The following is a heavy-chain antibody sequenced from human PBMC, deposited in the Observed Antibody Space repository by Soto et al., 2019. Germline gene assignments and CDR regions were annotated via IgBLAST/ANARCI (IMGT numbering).Heavy chain of an antibody. J-gene: IGHJ3*01. D-gene: IGHD3-10*01. CDR1: GFTVSSSY. CDR3: AGGPGGRNDAFDF. V-gene: IGHV3-66*01. CDR2: LYSGGTT. Sequence: EEQLVESGGGLVQPGGSLRLSCAASGFTVSSSYMSWVRQAPGKGLEWVSVLYSGGTTYYADSVKGRFTISRDESKNTLFRQRTSLRPEDTAVYYGAGGPGGRNDAFDFWAKGQWSPSLQ.